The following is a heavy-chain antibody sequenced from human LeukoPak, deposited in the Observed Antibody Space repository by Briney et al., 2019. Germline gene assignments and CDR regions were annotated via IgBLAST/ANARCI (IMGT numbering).Heavy chain of an antibody. Sequence: GALVKVSCKASGYTFTGYYMHWVRQAPGQGLEWMGWINPNSGGTNYAQKFQGRVTMTRDTSISTAYMELSRLRSDDTAVYYCARTPTYYYDSSGGDYWGQGTLVTVSS. J-gene: IGHJ4*02. CDR1: GYTFTGYY. V-gene: IGHV1-2*02. D-gene: IGHD3-22*01. CDR3: ARTPTYYYDSSGGDY. CDR2: INPNSGGT.